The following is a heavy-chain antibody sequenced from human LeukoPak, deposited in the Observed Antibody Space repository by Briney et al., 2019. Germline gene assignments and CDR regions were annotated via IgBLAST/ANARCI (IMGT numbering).Heavy chain of an antibody. J-gene: IGHJ3*02. V-gene: IGHV3-33*01. CDR1: GFTFSSYG. CDR2: IWYDGSNK. D-gene: IGHD2-2*01. Sequence: GRSLRLSCAASGFTFSSYGMHWVRQAPGKGLEWVAVIWYDGSNKYYADSVKGRFTISRDNSKNTLYLQMNSLRSEDTAVYYCASANYCSSTSCSFDAFDIWGQGTMVTVSS. CDR3: ASANYCSSTSCSFDAFDI.